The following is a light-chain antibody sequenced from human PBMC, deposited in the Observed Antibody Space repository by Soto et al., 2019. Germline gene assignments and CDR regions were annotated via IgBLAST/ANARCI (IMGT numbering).Light chain of an antibody. J-gene: IGKJ5*01. V-gene: IGKV3-15*01. CDR1: QSVSTN. Sequence: EIVMTQSPATLSVSPGERATLSCRASQSVSTNLAWYQQRRGQAPSLLIHGASTRATGIPARFSGSGSGTEFTLTISSLQSEDFAVYYCQQYDIWPPITFGQGTRLEIK. CDR3: QQYDIWPPIT. CDR2: GAS.